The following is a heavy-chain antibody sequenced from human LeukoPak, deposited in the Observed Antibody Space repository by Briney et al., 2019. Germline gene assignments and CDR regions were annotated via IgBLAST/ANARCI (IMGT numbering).Heavy chain of an antibody. D-gene: IGHD3-10*01. V-gene: IGHV4-30-2*01. Sequence: SQTLSLTCAVSGGSISSGGYSWSWIRQPPGKGLEWIGYIYHSGSTYYNPSLKSRVTISVDRSKNQFSLKLSSVTAADTAVYYCARAPGAVWSQGVFFDYWGQGTLVTVSS. CDR2: IYHSGST. J-gene: IGHJ4*02. CDR3: ARAPGAVWSQGVFFDY. CDR1: GGSISSGGYS.